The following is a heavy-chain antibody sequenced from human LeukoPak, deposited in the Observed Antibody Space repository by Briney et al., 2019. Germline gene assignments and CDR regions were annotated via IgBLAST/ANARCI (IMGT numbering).Heavy chain of an antibody. D-gene: IGHD4-17*01. Sequence: GGSLRLSCAASGFTFSSYEMNWVRQAPGKGLEWVSAISGSSGSTYYADSVKGRFTISRDNSKNTLYLQMNSLRAEDTAVYYCAKDMGYGDCSFDYWGQGTLVTVSS. CDR2: ISGSSGST. CDR3: AKDMGYGDCSFDY. CDR1: GFTFSSYE. V-gene: IGHV3-23*01. J-gene: IGHJ4*02.